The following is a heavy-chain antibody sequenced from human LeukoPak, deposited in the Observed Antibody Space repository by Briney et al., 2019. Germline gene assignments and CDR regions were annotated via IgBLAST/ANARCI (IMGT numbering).Heavy chain of an antibody. CDR2: IYYSGST. Sequence: PSETLSLTCTVAGGSISSYYWSWIRQPPGKGLEWIGYIYYSGSTNYNPSLKSRVTISVDTSKNQFSLKLSSVTAADTAVYYCATQLERLIFYYGMDVWGQGTTVTVSS. CDR1: GGSISSYY. V-gene: IGHV4-59*12. D-gene: IGHD1-1*01. J-gene: IGHJ6*02. CDR3: ATQLERLIFYYGMDV.